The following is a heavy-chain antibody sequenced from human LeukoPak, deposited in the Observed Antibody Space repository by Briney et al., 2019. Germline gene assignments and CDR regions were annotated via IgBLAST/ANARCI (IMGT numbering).Heavy chain of an antibody. CDR1: GFNFASYA. CDR2: ISGASIIP. Sequence: PGGSLRLSCAASGFNFASYAMTWVRQAPGKGLEWVSSISGASIIPHFADSVKGRFTISRDNSKNTLYLQMNSLRAEDTAVYYCAKDAYYDAPLLARYGMDVWGQGTTVTVSS. CDR3: AKDAYYDAPLLARYGMDV. J-gene: IGHJ6*02. V-gene: IGHV3-23*01. D-gene: IGHD3-3*01.